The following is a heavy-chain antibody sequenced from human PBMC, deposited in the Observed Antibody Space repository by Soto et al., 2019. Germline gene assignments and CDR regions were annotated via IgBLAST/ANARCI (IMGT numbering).Heavy chain of an antibody. V-gene: IGHV4-59*01. CDR2: IYYSGST. CDR1: GGSISSYY. CDR3: ARAGVEAAGTRWLEP. Sequence: SETLSLTCTVSGGSISSYYWSWIRQRPGKGLDWIGYIYYSGSTNYNPSLKSRVTISVDTSKNQFSLKLSSVTAADTAVYYCARAGVEAAGTRWLEPWGQGTLVAVS. J-gene: IGHJ5*02. D-gene: IGHD6-13*01.